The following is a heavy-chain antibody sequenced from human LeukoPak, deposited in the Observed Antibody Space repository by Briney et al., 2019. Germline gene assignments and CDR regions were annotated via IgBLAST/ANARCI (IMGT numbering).Heavy chain of an antibody. V-gene: IGHV3-15*01. CDR2: IKSKGDGETT. Sequence: SGGSLRLSCAASGLSFTNAWMSWVREAPGKGLEWVGRIKSKGDGETTDYAAPVKGRFTMSRDDSKATLYLQMNSLKAEDTAVYYCTTDLGITMIRGVIVYWGQGTLVIVSS. J-gene: IGHJ4*02. CDR1: GLSFTNAW. CDR3: TTDLGITMIRGVIVY. D-gene: IGHD3-10*01.